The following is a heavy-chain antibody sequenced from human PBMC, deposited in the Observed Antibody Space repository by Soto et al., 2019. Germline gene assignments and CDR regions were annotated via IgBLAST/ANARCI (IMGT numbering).Heavy chain of an antibody. V-gene: IGHV3-23*01. CDR2: ISTSGKDT. Sequence: GGPLRLSCAPSGFSVSSQAMTWVRQPPGKGLEWVAAISTSGKDTFYGDSVKGRFTISRDSSNNIVYLQMNSLRAEDRGVYYCAKGNLDNFFSGSHYWGQGTLVPVS. J-gene: IGHJ4*02. D-gene: IGHD3-22*01. CDR3: AKGNLDNFFSGSHY. CDR1: GFSVSSQA.